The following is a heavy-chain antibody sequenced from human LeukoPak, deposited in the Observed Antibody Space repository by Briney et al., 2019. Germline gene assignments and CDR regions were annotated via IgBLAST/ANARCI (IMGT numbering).Heavy chain of an antibody. CDR3: AIIGAAGGTTSAKKFDD. Sequence: PGGSLRLSCAASGFTFSSYWMSWVRQPAGKGLEWVAHINQDGSEKYYMDSVKGRFTISRDNSRNLVYLQMNSLRTEDTAVYYCAIIGAAGGTTSAKKFDDWGQGTLVTVSS. J-gene: IGHJ4*02. V-gene: IGHV3-7*01. CDR2: INQDGSEK. D-gene: IGHD1-14*01. CDR1: GFTFSSYW.